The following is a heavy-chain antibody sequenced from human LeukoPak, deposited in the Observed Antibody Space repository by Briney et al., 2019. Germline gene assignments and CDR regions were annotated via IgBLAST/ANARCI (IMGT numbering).Heavy chain of an antibody. V-gene: IGHV3-21*01. J-gene: IGHJ5*02. D-gene: IGHD4-17*01. CDR3: APSGTTVTTGFDP. CDR2: ISSSSSYI. CDR1: GFTFSSYS. Sequence: GGSLRLSCAASGFTFSSYSMNWVRQAPGKGLEWVSSISSSSSYIYYADSVKGRFTISRDNAKNTLYLQMNSLRAEDTAVYYCAPSGTTVTTGFDPWGQGTLVTVSS.